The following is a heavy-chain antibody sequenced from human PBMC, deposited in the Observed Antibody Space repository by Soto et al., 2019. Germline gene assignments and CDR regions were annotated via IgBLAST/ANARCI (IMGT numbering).Heavy chain of an antibody. D-gene: IGHD6-19*01. Sequence: GGSLRLSCAASGFTFSSYGMHWVRQAPGKGLEWVAVIWYDGSNKYYADSVKGRFTISRDNSKNTLYLQMNSLRAEDTAVYYCARESGQWLVLYYYYGMDVWGQGTTVTVSS. CDR3: ARESGQWLVLYYYYGMDV. J-gene: IGHJ6*02. CDR2: IWYDGSNK. V-gene: IGHV3-33*01. CDR1: GFTFSSYG.